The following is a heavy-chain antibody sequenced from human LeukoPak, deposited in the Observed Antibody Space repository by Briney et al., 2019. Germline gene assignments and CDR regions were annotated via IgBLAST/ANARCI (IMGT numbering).Heavy chain of an antibody. Sequence: GRSLRLSRAASGFTFDDYAMHWVRQAPGKGLEWVSGISWNSGSIGYADSVKGRFTISRDNAKNSLYLQMNSLRAEDTALYYCAKDTAVAGTLPQFDYWGQGTLVTVSS. J-gene: IGHJ4*02. CDR3: AKDTAVAGTLPQFDY. CDR2: ISWNSGSI. V-gene: IGHV3-9*01. D-gene: IGHD6-19*01. CDR1: GFTFDDYA.